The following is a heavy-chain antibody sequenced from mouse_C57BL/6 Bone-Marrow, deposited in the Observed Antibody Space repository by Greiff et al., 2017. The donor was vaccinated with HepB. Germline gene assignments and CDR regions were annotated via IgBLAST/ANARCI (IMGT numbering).Heavy chain of an antibody. J-gene: IGHJ4*01. CDR3: TTSNKNAMDY. V-gene: IGHV14-4*01. Sequence: VQLKQSGAELVRPGASVKLSCTASGFNIKDDYMHWVKQRPEQGLEWIGWIDPENGDTEYASKFQGKATITADTSSNTAYLQLSSLTSEDTAVYYCTTSNKNAMDYWGQGTSVTVSS. CDR2: IDPENGDT. D-gene: IGHD2-5*01. CDR1: GFNIKDDY.